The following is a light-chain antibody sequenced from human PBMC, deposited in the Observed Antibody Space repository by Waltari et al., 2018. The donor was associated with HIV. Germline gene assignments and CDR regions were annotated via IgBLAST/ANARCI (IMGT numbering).Light chain of an antibody. V-gene: IGKV1-39*01. CDR3: QQCGSSLWT. CDR2: AAS. Sequence: DIQMTQSPSSLSASVGDRVTITCRTSQTISNYLNWYQQKPGKAPKLLIYAASSLQSGVPSRFSGSGSGTDFTLTISRLEPEDSAVYYCQQCGSSLWTFGQGTKVEIK. CDR1: QTISNY. J-gene: IGKJ1*01.